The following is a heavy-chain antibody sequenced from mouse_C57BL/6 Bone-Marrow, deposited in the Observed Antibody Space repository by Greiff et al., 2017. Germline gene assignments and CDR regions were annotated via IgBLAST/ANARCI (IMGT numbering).Heavy chain of an antibody. CDR1: GYTFTSYG. D-gene: IGHD2-3*01. J-gene: IGHJ2*01. CDR2: IYPRSGNT. CDR3: ARSGYDGLYYFDY. V-gene: IGHV1-81*01. Sequence: QVQLQQSGAELARPGASVKLSCKASGYTFTSYGIRWVKQRTGQGLEWIGGIYPRSGNTYYNEKFKGKATLTADKSSSTAYMELRSRTSEDSAVYFCARSGYDGLYYFDYWGQGTTLTVSS.